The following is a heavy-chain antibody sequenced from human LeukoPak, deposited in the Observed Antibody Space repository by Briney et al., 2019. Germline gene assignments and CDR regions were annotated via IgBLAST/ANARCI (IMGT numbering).Heavy chain of an antibody. J-gene: IGHJ4*02. D-gene: IGHD3-22*01. CDR1: GDSDSPNA. Sequence: SQTLSLTCGISGDSDSPNAWTWTRQSPLRGLEWLGRTYYKSTWHNEYALSLRGRITIRPDTYKNQFSLHLTSVTPDDTAVYFCARNIVAGCDSWGQGTPVTVSS. CDR2: TYYKSTWHN. V-gene: IGHV6-1*01. CDR3: ARNIVAGCDS.